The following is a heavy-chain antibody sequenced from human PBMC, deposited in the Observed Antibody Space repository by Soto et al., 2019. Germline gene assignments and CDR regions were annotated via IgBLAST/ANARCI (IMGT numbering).Heavy chain of an antibody. CDR3: ARGPVAGSDF. CDR1: GYTFTSYA. V-gene: IGHV1-3*01. CDR2: ISPDSGKT. D-gene: IGHD6-19*01. J-gene: IGHJ4*02. Sequence: ASVKVSCKASGYTFTSYAMHWVRQAPGQRLEWMGWISPDSGKTKYAEKFQGRVTLTTDTSTKTAYMDLRNLKSDDTAVYWCARGPVAGSDFWGQGTLVTVSS.